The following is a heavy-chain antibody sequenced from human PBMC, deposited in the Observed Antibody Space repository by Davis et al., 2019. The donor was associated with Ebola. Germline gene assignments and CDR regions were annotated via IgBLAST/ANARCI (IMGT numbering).Heavy chain of an antibody. CDR1: SYTFTSYG. D-gene: IGHD1-26*01. Sequence: ASAKVSCNASSYTFTSYGISWVRQAPGQGLEWMGWISAYNGNTNYAQKLQGRVTMTTDTSRSTAYMELRSLRSDDTAVYYCAREAGATTRIYDSWGQGTLVTVSS. CDR2: ISAYNGNT. V-gene: IGHV1-18*01. CDR3: AREAGATTRIYDS. J-gene: IGHJ5*01.